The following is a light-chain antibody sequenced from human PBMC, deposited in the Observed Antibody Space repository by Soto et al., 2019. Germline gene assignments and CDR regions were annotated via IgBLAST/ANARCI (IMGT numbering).Light chain of an antibody. CDR1: QSVTGTY. CDR3: EQYGSPLWT. V-gene: IGKV3-20*01. CDR2: GES. Sequence: EIVLTQSPGTLSLSPGDRATLSCRASQSVTGTYLAWYQHKPGQAPRLLIYGESISATAIPERCSGSGSGTDFTLTISRLEPEDFAVYYCEQYGSPLWTFGQGTKVEI. J-gene: IGKJ1*01.